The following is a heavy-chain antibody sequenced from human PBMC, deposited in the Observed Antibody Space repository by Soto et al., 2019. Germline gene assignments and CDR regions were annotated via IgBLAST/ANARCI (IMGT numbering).Heavy chain of an antibody. CDR2: INAGNGNT. V-gene: IGHV1-3*01. Sequence: QVQLVQSGAEVKKPGASVKVSCKASGYTFTSYAMHWVRQAPGQRLEWMGWINAGNGNTKYSQKFQGRVTITRDTSASTAYMELSSLRSEDTAVYYCARGGGYSYGLYYYYGMGVWGQGTTVTVSS. J-gene: IGHJ6*02. D-gene: IGHD5-18*01. CDR3: ARGGGYSYGLYYYYGMGV. CDR1: GYTFTSYA.